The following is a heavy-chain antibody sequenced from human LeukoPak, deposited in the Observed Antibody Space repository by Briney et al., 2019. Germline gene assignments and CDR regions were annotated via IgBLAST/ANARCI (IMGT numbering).Heavy chain of an antibody. Sequence: GGSLRLSCAASGFIFSSYGMSWVRQAPGKGLEWVSAISGSGGSTYYADSVKGRFTISRDNSKNTLYLQMNSLRAEDTAVYYCAKRMIGYYFDYWGQGTLVTVSS. V-gene: IGHV3-23*01. J-gene: IGHJ4*02. CDR2: ISGSGGST. CDR1: GFIFSSYG. CDR3: AKRMIGYYFDY. D-gene: IGHD3-10*02.